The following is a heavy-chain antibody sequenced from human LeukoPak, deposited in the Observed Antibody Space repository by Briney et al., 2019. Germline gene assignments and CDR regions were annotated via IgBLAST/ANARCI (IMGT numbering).Heavy chain of an antibody. CDR1: GFTFDGYA. D-gene: IGHD3-22*01. Sequence: GGSLRLSCAASGFTFDGYAMHWVRQAPGKGLEWVSGISWNSGSIGYADSVKGRFTISRDNAKNSLYLQMNSLRAEDTALYYCAKDIDYYDSSGYYGLADWGQGTLVTVSS. CDR2: ISWNSGSI. V-gene: IGHV3-9*01. CDR3: AKDIDYYDSSGYYGLAD. J-gene: IGHJ4*02.